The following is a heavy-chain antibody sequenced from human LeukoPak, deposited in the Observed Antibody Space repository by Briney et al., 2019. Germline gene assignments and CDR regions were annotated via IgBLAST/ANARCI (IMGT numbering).Heavy chain of an antibody. CDR3: ARGHYYGMDV. CDR2: INSDGSNT. V-gene: IGHV3-74*01. J-gene: IGHJ6*02. Sequence: GGSLRLSCAASGFAFSGFWMHWVRQAPGKGLVWVSSINSDGSNTIYAGSVKGRVTISRDNAKNTLYLQMNSLRADDTAVYYCARGHYYGMDVWGQGTTVTVSS. CDR1: GFAFSGFW.